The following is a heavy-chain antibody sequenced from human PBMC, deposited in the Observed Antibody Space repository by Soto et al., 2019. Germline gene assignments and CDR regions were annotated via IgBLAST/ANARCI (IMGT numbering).Heavy chain of an antibody. CDR3: ARGSAGGYVAIDY. CDR2: INHSGST. D-gene: IGHD5-12*01. Sequence: SETLSLTCAVYGGSFSGYYWSWIRQPPGKGLEWIGEINHSGSTNYNPSLKSRVTISVDTSKNQFSLKLSSVTAADTAVYYCARGSAGGYVAIDYWGKGTLVPVSS. CDR1: GGSFSGYY. J-gene: IGHJ4*02. V-gene: IGHV4-34*01.